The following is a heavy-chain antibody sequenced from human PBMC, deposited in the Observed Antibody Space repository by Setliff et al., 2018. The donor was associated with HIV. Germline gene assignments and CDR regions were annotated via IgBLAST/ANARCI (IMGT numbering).Heavy chain of an antibody. CDR1: GGSIIGRY. CDR2: IYPRGSA. J-gene: IGHJ5*02. Sequence: PSETLSLTCTVSGGSIIGRYWSWIRQPAGKGLEWIGRIYPRGSANYNPSLKSRAIISVDTSKNQFSLKLKSVTAADTAVYYCARDSVSGVVTADNNWFDPWGQGILVTVSS. D-gene: IGHD2-21*02. V-gene: IGHV4-4*07. CDR3: ARDSVSGVVTADNNWFDP.